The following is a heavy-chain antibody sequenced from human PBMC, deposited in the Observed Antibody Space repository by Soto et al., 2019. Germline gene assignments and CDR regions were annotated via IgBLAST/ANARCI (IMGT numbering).Heavy chain of an antibody. J-gene: IGHJ4*02. D-gene: IGHD3-3*01. Sequence: QVQLVESGGGVVQPGRSLXLSCAASGFTFSTYGMHWVRQAPGXGLXXXXVISYDAKHKYYADSLKGRFTISRDNSKNTLYLQMNSLRAEDTAVYYCAKGAVQDLXXGYYTLFDYWGQGTLVTVSS. V-gene: IGHV3-30*18. CDR3: AKGAVQDLXXGYYTLFDY. CDR1: GFTFSTYG. CDR2: ISYDAKHK.